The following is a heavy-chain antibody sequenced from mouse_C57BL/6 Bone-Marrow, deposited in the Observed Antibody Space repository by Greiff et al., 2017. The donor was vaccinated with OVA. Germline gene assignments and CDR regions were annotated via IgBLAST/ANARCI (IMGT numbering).Heavy chain of an antibody. CDR2: IDPSDSYT. D-gene: IGHD2-3*01. V-gene: IGHV1-59*01. CDR3: ARWDDGYYGYFDV. Sequence: VQLQQPGAELVRPGTSVKLSCKASGYTFTSYWMHWVKQRPGQGLEWIGVIDPSDSYTNYNQKFKGKATLTVDTSSSTAYMQLSSLTSEDSAVYYCARWDDGYYGYFDVWGTGTTVTVSS. CDR1: GYTFTSYW. J-gene: IGHJ1*03.